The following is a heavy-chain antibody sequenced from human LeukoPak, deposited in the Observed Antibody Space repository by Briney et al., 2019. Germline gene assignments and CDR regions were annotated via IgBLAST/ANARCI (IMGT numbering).Heavy chain of an antibody. CDR1: GFTFSSYW. J-gene: IGHJ6*02. D-gene: IGHD3-16*01. V-gene: IGHV3-7*03. CDR3: ARGGGLDV. CDR2: INHNGNVN. Sequence: GGSLRLSCAASGFTFSSYWMNWARQAPGKGLEWVASINHNGNVNYYVDSVKGRFTLSRDNAKNSLYLQMSNLRAEDTAVYFCARGGGLDVWGQGATVTVSS.